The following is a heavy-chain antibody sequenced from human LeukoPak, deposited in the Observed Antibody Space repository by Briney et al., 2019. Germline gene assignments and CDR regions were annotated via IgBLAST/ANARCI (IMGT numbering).Heavy chain of an antibody. J-gene: IGHJ1*01. V-gene: IGHV3-66*02. Sequence: GGSLRLSCAASGFTVSSNYMSWVRQAPGKGLEWVSVIYSGGCTYYADSVKGRFTISRDNSKNTLYLQMNSLRAEDTAVYYCARNLGGWYQPGYFQLWGQGTLVTVSS. D-gene: IGHD6-19*01. CDR3: ARNLGGWYQPGYFQL. CDR1: GFTVSSNY. CDR2: IYSGGCT.